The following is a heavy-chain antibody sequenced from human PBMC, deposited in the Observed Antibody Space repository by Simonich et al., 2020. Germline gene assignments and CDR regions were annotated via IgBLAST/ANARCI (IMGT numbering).Heavy chain of an antibody. Sequence: EVQLVESGGGLVKPGGSLRLSCAASGFTFNSYSMNWVRQAPGKGLEWGSSISSSSNYIYDADSVKGRFTISRDNAKNSLYLQMNSLRAEDTAVYYCAREIEAGNAFDIWGQGTMVTVSS. CDR1: GFTFNSYS. CDR2: ISSSSNYI. V-gene: IGHV3-21*01. J-gene: IGHJ3*02. CDR3: AREIEAGNAFDI.